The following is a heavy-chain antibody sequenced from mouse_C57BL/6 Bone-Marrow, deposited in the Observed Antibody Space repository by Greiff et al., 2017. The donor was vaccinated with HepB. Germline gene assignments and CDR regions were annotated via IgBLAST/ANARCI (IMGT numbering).Heavy chain of an antibody. CDR1: GYTFTDYE. V-gene: IGHV1-15*01. CDR2: IDPETGGT. Sequence: ESGAELVRPGASVTLSCKASGYTFTDYEMHWVKQTPVHGLEWIGAIDPETGGTAYNQKFKGKAILTADKSSSTAYMELRSLTSEDSAVYYCTRSSDDYRGYYFDYWGQGTTLTVSS. J-gene: IGHJ2*01. CDR3: TRSSDDYRGYYFDY. D-gene: IGHD2-4*01.